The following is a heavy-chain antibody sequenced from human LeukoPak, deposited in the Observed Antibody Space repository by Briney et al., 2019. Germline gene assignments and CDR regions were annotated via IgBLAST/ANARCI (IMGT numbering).Heavy chain of an antibody. Sequence: GGSLRLSCAASGFTFTSYAMSWVRQAPGKGLEWVSVISGSGGSTYYADSVKGRFTISRDNSKNTLYLQMNSLRAEDTAVYYCLTGYNHAVDWFDPWGQGTLVTVSS. J-gene: IGHJ5*02. CDR2: ISGSGGST. D-gene: IGHD3-9*01. V-gene: IGHV3-23*01. CDR3: LTGYNHAVDWFDP. CDR1: GFTFTSYA.